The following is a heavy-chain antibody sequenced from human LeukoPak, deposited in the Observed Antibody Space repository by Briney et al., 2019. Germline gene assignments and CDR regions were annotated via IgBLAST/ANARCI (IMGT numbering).Heavy chain of an antibody. CDR2: ISGSGGST. J-gene: IGHJ4*02. CDR1: GFTFSSYG. V-gene: IGHV3-23*01. D-gene: IGHD3-10*01. CDR3: ANVLLWFGEFGDY. Sequence: PGGSLRLSCAASGFTFSSYGMSWVRQAPGKGLEWVPAISGSGGSTYYADSVKGRFTTSRDNSKNTLYLQMNSLRAEDTAVYYCANVLLWFGEFGDYWGQGTLVTVSS.